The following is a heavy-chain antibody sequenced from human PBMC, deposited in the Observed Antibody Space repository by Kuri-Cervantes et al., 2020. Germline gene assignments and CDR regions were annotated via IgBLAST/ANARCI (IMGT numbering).Heavy chain of an antibody. D-gene: IGHD2-2*03. J-gene: IGHJ3*02. CDR3: ASGARGGYCSSTSCSAGGFDT. Sequence: GESLKISCAASGFTFSNSWMSWVRQAPGKGLEWVANIKQDGSEKYYLDSVKGRLTISRDNAKNSLYLQMNSLRAEDTAVYYCASGARGGYCSSTSCSAGGFDTWGQGTRVTVSS. CDR1: GFTFSNSW. CDR2: IKQDGSEK. V-gene: IGHV3-7*01.